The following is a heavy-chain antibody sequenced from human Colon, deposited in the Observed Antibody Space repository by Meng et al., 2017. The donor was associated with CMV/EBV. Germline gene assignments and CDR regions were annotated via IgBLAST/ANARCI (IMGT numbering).Heavy chain of an antibody. J-gene: IGHJ6*02. V-gene: IGHV3-21*01. CDR3: ARVLDQLLWYPMDV. CDR1: GFTFSTYS. Sequence: GESLKISCAASGFTFSTYSMNWVRQAPGKGLEWVSSISSGGSYIYYADSMKGRFTISRDNAKNSLYLQMNSLRAEDTAIYYCARVLDQLLWYPMDVWGQGTTVTVFS. CDR2: ISSGGSYI. D-gene: IGHD2-2*01.